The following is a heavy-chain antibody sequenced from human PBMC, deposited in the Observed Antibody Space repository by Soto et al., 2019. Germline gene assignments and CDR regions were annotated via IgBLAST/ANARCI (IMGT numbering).Heavy chain of an antibody. CDR3: TTDRSSCGGDCYSGVGY. V-gene: IGHV3-15*01. CDR2: IKSKTDGGTT. CDR1: GFTFSNAW. J-gene: IGHJ4*02. D-gene: IGHD2-21*02. Sequence: GESLKISCAASGFTFSNAWMSWVRQAPGKGLEWVGRIKSKTDGGTTDYAAPVKGRFTISRDDSKNTLYLQMNSLKTEDTAVYYCTTDRSSCGGDCYSGVGYWGQGTLVTVSS.